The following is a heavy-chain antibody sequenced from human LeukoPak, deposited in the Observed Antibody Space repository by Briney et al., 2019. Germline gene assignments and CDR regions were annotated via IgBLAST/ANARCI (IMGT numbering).Heavy chain of an antibody. Sequence: GGSLRLSCAASGFTFSSYAMHWVRQAPGKGLEWVAVISYDGSNKYYADSVKGRFTISRDNSKNTLYLQMNSLRAEDTAVYYCARVPRGRVFFDYWGQGTLVTVSS. J-gene: IGHJ4*02. CDR1: GFTFSSYA. CDR2: ISYDGSNK. V-gene: IGHV3-30-3*01. CDR3: ARVPRGRVFFDY. D-gene: IGHD3-16*01.